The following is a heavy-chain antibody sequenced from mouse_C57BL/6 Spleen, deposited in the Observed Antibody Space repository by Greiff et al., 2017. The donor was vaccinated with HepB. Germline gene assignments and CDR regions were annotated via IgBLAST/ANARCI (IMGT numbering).Heavy chain of an antibody. V-gene: IGHV1-5*01. Sequence: EVQLKQSGTVLARPGASVKMSCKTSGYTFTSYWMHWVKQRPGQGLEWIGAIYPGNSDTSYNQKFKGKAKLTAVTSASTAYMELSSLTNEDSAVYYCTRNYYGSSPHYYAMDYWGQGTSVTVSS. CDR1: GYTFTSYW. D-gene: IGHD1-1*01. CDR3: TRNYYGSSPHYYAMDY. J-gene: IGHJ4*01. CDR2: IYPGNSDT.